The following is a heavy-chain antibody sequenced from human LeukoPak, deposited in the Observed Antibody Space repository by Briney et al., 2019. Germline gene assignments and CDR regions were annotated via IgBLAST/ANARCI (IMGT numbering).Heavy chain of an antibody. J-gene: IGHJ4*02. CDR1: GFTLSSYW. V-gene: IGHV3-7*01. CDR3: ARNPPSLDY. CDR2: IIQDGSVK. Sequence: GGSLRLSCAASGFTLSSYWMSWVRQAPGKGLEWVANIIQDGSVKYYVDSVKDRFTVSRDNAKNSLYLQMNSLRAEDTAVHYCARNPPSLDYWGQGILVTVSS.